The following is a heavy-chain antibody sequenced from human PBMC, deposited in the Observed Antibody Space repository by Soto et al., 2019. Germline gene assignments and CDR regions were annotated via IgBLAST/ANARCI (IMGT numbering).Heavy chain of an antibody. Sequence: SETLSLTCAVYGGSFSGYYWSWIRQPPGKGLEWIGEINHSGSTNYNPSLKSRVTISVDTSKNQFSLKLSSVTAADTAMYYCARARIGSAAGTRIYDYWGQGTLVTVSS. CDR2: INHSGST. J-gene: IGHJ4*02. CDR3: ARARIGSAAGTRIYDY. CDR1: GGSFSGYY. V-gene: IGHV4-34*01. D-gene: IGHD6-13*01.